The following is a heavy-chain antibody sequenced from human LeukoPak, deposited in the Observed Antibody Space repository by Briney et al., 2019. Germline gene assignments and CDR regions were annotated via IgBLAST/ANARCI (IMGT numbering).Heavy chain of an antibody. CDR2: ISAYNGNT. V-gene: IGHV1-18*01. CDR3: ASRKTIFGVVFDY. CDR1: GYTFTSYG. D-gene: IGHD3-3*01. J-gene: IGHJ4*02. Sequence: SVKVSCKASGYTFTSYGISWVRQAPGQGLEWMGWISAYNGNTNYAQKFQGRVTITADESTSTAYMELSSLRSEDTAVYYCASRKTIFGVVFDYWGQGTLVTVSS.